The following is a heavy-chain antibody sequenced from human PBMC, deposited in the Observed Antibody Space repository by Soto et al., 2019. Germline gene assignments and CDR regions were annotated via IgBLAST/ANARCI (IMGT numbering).Heavy chain of an antibody. CDR2: TYHAGST. CDR1: GGSITNSNW. CDR3: ARGPPRGGNTKPLDS. D-gene: IGHD2-8*01. J-gene: IGHJ4*02. Sequence: QVQLQESGPRLVKPSGTLSLTCTVSGGSITNSNWWSWVRLPPAKGLEWIGDTYHAGSTKYNPSLKRTVTMSVDTSNNQFALTLTSMSAADTAVYFCARGPPRGGNTKPLDSWGQGTLVTVS. V-gene: IGHV4-4*02.